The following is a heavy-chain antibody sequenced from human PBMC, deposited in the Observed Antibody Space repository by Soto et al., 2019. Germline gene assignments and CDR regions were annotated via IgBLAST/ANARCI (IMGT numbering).Heavy chain of an antibody. Sequence: QXLSLTCASSGDXVSSNSGAWNWIRQSPSRGLEWLGRTYYRSKWHNDFAVSVKSRITIKQDTSKNQFYLQLNSLTPEDTAVYYCAGQHQWLDSWGQGTLGTVS. D-gene: IGHD6-19*01. CDR2: TYYRSKWHN. J-gene: IGHJ4*02. V-gene: IGHV6-1*01. CDR3: AGQHQWLDS. CDR1: GDXVSSNSGA.